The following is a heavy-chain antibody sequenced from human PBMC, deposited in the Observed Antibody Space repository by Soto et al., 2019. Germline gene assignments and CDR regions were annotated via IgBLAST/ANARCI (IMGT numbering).Heavy chain of an antibody. J-gene: IGHJ3*02. CDR1: GGTLNSYD. CDR3: AGGSPDGYYASGIYGTYAFEI. V-gene: IGHV1-69*01. CDR2: IIPILSKT. Sequence: QVPLVQSGAEVKKPGSSVKVSCNTSGGTLNSYDIGWVRQAPGQGLEYLGGIIPILSKTHHAQKSQGRVTIIADESTSTVHMGMRSRTSEDTAVYYCAGGSPDGYYASGIYGTYAFEILGQGTMVPVSS. D-gene: IGHD3-10*01.